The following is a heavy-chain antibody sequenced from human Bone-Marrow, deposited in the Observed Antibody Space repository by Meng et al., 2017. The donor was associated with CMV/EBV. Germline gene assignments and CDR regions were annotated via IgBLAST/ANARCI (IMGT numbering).Heavy chain of an antibody. Sequence: ASVKVSCKATGYTFTGYYMHWVRQAPGQGLEWMGWINPNSGGTNYAQKFQGRVTMTRDTSISTAYMELSRLRSDDTAMYHCARNRYDSSGYYSIGGHWYFDLWGRGTLVTVSS. J-gene: IGHJ2*01. D-gene: IGHD3-22*01. CDR1: GYTFTGYY. CDR2: INPNSGGT. CDR3: ARNRYDSSGYYSIGGHWYFDL. V-gene: IGHV1-2*02.